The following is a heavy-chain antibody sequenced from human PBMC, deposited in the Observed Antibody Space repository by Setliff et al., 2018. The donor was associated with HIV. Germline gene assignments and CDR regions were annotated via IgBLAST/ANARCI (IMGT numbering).Heavy chain of an antibody. Sequence: GGSLRLSCVASGFMFINYRMHWVRQAPGKGLEWVSRVNSDGNWTTYADSVKARFTISRDNAQNTPYLQMNSLRSEDTAVYFCARDGVAVAADGFDIWGQGTMVTVSS. CDR1: GFMFINYR. D-gene: IGHD6-19*01. CDR3: ARDGVAVAADGFDI. CDR2: VNSDGNWT. J-gene: IGHJ3*02. V-gene: IGHV3-74*03.